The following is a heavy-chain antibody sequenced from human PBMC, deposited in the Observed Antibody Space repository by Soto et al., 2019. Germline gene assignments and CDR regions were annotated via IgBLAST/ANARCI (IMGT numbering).Heavy chain of an antibody. CDR3: ARINDYDEYAWFDT. J-gene: IGHJ5*02. Sequence: ASVKVSCQASGYTFTSYGISWVRQAPGQGLEWMGWISAYNGNTNYAQKLQGRVTMTTDTSTSTAYMELRSLRSDDTAVYYCARINDYDEYAWFDTSGQGTLVTGSS. CDR1: GYTFTSYG. V-gene: IGHV1-18*04. D-gene: IGHD4-17*01. CDR2: ISAYNGNT.